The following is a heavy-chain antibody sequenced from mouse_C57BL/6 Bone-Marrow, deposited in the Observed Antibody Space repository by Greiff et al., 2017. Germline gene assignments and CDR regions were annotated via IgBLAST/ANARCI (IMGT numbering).Heavy chain of an antibody. Sequence: DVQLVESGGGLVKPGGSLKLSCAASGFTFSDYGMHWVRQAPEKGLEWVAYISSGSSTIYYADTVKGRFTISRDNAKNTLFLQMTRLRSEDTAMYYCARDYGSSRLYAMDYWGQGTSVTVSS. CDR3: ARDYGSSRLYAMDY. CDR1: GFTFSDYG. D-gene: IGHD1-1*01. V-gene: IGHV5-17*01. CDR2: ISSGSSTI. J-gene: IGHJ4*01.